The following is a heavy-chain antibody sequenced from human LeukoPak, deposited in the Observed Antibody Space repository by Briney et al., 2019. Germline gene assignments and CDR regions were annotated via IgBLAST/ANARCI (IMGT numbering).Heavy chain of an antibody. V-gene: IGHV1-8*01. CDR2: MNPNSGNT. CDR3: AVFVVVPAAIVPY. Sequence: KVSCKAXGYTFTSYDINWVRQATGQGLEWMGWMNPNSGNTGYAQKFQGRVTMTRNTSISTAYMELSSLRSEDTAVYYCAVFVVVPAAIVPYWGQGTLVTVSS. CDR1: GYTFTSYD. D-gene: IGHD2-2*01. J-gene: IGHJ4*02.